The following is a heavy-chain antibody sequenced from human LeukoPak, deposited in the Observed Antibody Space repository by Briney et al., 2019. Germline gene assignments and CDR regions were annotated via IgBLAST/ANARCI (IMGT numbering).Heavy chain of an antibody. Sequence: GGSLRLSCVASGFTFSNYWMSWVRQAPGKGLEWVANIKQHGTEKYYVDSVKGRFTISRDNAKNSLHLQMNSLRAEDTAVYYCARDRNTDFWSGYYTNYFDYWGQGTLVTVSS. CDR3: ARDRNTDFWSGYYTNYFDY. CDR1: GFTFSNYW. J-gene: IGHJ4*02. CDR2: IKQHGTEK. V-gene: IGHV3-7*01. D-gene: IGHD3-3*01.